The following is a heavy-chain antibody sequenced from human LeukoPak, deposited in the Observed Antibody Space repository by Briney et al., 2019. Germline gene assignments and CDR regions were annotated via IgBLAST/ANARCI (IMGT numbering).Heavy chain of an antibody. D-gene: IGHD6-19*01. Sequence: GESLKISCKGSGYSFTSYWIGWVRQMPGKGLDWMGIICPGDSDTRYSPSFQGQVTISADKSISTAYLQWSSLKASDTAMYYCARREWLVQGAFDYWGQGTLVTVSS. CDR1: GYSFTSYW. CDR2: ICPGDSDT. V-gene: IGHV5-51*01. CDR3: ARREWLVQGAFDY. J-gene: IGHJ4*02.